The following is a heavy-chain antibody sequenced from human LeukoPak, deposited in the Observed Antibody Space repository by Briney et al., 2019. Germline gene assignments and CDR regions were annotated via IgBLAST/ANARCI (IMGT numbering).Heavy chain of an antibody. CDR3: ARRDYYFYSMDV. CDR1: GFTFRTYS. V-gene: IGHV3-21*01. CDR2: ISTASSYI. Sequence: GGSLRLSCAASGFTFRTYSMNWVRQAPGKGLEWVSSISTASSYIQYADSVMGRFTISRDNAKNSLYLQMNSLRAEDSAIYYCARRDYYFYSMDVWGKGTTVTVSS. J-gene: IGHJ6*03.